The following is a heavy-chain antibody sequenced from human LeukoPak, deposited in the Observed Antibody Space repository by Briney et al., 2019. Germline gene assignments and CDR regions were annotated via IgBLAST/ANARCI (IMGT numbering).Heavy chain of an antibody. D-gene: IGHD3-22*01. Sequence: SETLSLTCAVYGGSFSGYYWSWIRQPPGKGLEWIGEINHSGSTNYNPSLKSRVTISVDTSKNQFSLKLSSVTAADTAVYYCERVRSYYDSSGYYYGDRFFYYYYYMDVWGKGTTVTISS. CDR1: GGSFSGYY. CDR3: ERVRSYYDSSGYYYGDRFFYYYYYMDV. V-gene: IGHV4-34*01. J-gene: IGHJ6*03. CDR2: INHSGST.